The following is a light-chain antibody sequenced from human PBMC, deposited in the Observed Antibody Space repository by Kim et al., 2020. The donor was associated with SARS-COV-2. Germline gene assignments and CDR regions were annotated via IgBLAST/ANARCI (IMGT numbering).Light chain of an antibody. J-gene: IGKJ4*01. CDR2: DAT. Sequence: EIVLTQSPATLSLSPGERATLSCSASRSVTNYLAWYQQKPGQAPRLLIYDATNRAADVPARFSGSGFATDFTLTISSLEPEDFAVYYCQQRVNWPLTFGGGTKLEIK. CDR3: QQRVNWPLT. V-gene: IGKV3-11*01. CDR1: RSVTNY.